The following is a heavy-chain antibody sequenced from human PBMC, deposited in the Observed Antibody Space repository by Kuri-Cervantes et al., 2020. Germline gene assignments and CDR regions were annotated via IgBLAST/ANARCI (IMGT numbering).Heavy chain of an antibody. CDR1: GFTFDDYA. J-gene: IGHJ4*02. CDR3: ARGNGHFDY. CDR2: ISGSGGST. V-gene: IGHV3-23*01. Sequence: GGSLRLSCAASGFTFDDYAMHWVRQAPGKGLEWVSAISGSGGSTYYADSVKGRFTISRDNARNSVYLKMNSLRADDTAVYYCARGNGHFDYWGQGALVTVSS.